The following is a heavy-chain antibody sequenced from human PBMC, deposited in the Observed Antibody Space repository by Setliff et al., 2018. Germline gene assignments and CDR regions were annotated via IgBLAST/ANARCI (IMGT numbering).Heavy chain of an antibody. CDR2: SKSRTAGGAI. V-gene: IGHV3-15*05. D-gene: IGHD4-17*01. J-gene: IGHJ6*03. CDR1: GFTFSSYT. Sequence: PGGSLRLPCAASGFTFSSYTMNWVRQAPGKGLEWVGRSKSRTAGGAIDYAAPVKGRFIVSRDNSKNTLYLQMNSLTAEDTAIYYCARRMTTVYYMDVWGKGTTVTVSS. CDR3: ARRMTTVYYMDV.